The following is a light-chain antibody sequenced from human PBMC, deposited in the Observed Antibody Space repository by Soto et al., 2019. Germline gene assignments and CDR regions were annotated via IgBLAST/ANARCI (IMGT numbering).Light chain of an antibody. CDR2: GAS. Sequence: ESVLTQSPGTLSLSPGERATLSCRASQSVSSNSLAWYQQKPGQAPRLLIYGASSRATGTPDRFSGSGSGTEFTLTISRLEPEDFAVYYCQQFGGSPPSWTFGQGTKVEI. CDR3: QQFGGSPPSWT. V-gene: IGKV3-20*01. CDR1: QSVSSNS. J-gene: IGKJ1*01.